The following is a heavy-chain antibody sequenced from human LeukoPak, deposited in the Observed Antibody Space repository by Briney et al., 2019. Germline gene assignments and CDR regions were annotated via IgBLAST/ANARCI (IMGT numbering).Heavy chain of an antibody. J-gene: IGHJ6*02. V-gene: IGHV3-9*01. CDR1: GFTLDDYA. CDR3: AKDIVATIFYYGMDV. Sequence: PGRSLRLSCAASGFTLDDYAMHWVRQAPGKGLEWVSGISWNSGSIGYADSVKGRFTISRDNAKNSLYLQMNSLRAEDTALYYCAKDIVATIFYYGMDVWGQGTTVTVSS. CDR2: ISWNSGSI. D-gene: IGHD5-12*01.